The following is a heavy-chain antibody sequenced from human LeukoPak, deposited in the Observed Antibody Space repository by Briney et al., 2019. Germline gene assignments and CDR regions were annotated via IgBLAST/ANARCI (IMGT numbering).Heavy chain of an antibody. J-gene: IGHJ5*02. D-gene: IGHD1-26*01. Sequence: ASVKVSCKASGYTCTGYYMHWVRQAPGQGLEWMGWINPNSGDTNYAQKFQGRVSMTRDTSISTAYMDLSRLRSDDTALYYCARCLGWDSGTYLGAWGQGTLVTVSS. V-gene: IGHV1-2*02. CDR3: ARCLGWDSGTYLGA. CDR1: GYTCTGYY. CDR2: INPNSGDT.